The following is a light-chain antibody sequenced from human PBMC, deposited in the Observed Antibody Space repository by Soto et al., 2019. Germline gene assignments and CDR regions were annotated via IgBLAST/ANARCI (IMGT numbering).Light chain of an antibody. J-gene: IGLJ3*02. CDR3: SSYAGSGTWV. V-gene: IGLV2-23*01. CDR2: EGI. CDR1: SSDVGNSNR. Sequence: QSALTQPASVSGSPGQSITISCTGTSSDVGNSNRVSWYQHHPGTDPKVMIYEGIKRPSGVSTRFSGYKSGNTASLTISGLQAEDEAEYYCSSYAGSGTWVFGGGTTLTVL.